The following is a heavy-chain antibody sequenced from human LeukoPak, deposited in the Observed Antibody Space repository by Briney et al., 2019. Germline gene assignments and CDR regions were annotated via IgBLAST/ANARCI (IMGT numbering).Heavy chain of an antibody. J-gene: IGHJ6*03. CDR2: MNPNSGNT. CDR3: ARGVEAYCGGDCPYYYYYYMDV. D-gene: IGHD2-21*02. CDR1: GYTFTSYD. Sequence: EASVTVSCKASGYTFTSYDINWVRQAPGQGLEWMGWMNPNSGNTGYAQKFQGRVTMTRNTSISTAYMELSSLRSEDTAVYYCARGVEAYCGGDCPYYYYYYMDVWGKGTTVTISS. V-gene: IGHV1-8*01.